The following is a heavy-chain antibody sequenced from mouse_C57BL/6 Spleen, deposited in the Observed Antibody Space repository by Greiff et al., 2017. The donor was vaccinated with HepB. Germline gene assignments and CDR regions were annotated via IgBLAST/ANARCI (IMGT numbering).Heavy chain of an antibody. CDR2: ISDGGSYT. J-gene: IGHJ2*01. V-gene: IGHV5-4*01. Sequence: EVQVVESGGGLVKPGGSLKLSCAASGFTFSSYAMSWVRQTPEKRLEWVATISDGGSYTYYPDNVKGRFTISRDNAKNNLYLQMSHLKSEDTAMYYCARDREELGTTVVNYFDYWGQGTTLTVSS. D-gene: IGHD1-1*01. CDR1: GFTFSSYA. CDR3: ARDREELGTTVVNYFDY.